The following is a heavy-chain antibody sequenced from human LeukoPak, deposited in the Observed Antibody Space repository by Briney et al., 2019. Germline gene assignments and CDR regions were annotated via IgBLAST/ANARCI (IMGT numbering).Heavy chain of an antibody. CDR1: GSSISIYF. V-gene: IGHV4-59*01. CDR3: ARVEWELLGFDY. D-gene: IGHD1-26*01. CDR2: IYYSGST. Sequence: SETLSLTCTVSGSSISIYFWSWIRQPPGKGLEWIGDIYYSGSTNYNPSLKSRVTISEDTSKNQFSLKLSSVTAADTAVYYCARVEWELLGFDYWGQGTLVTVSS. J-gene: IGHJ4*02.